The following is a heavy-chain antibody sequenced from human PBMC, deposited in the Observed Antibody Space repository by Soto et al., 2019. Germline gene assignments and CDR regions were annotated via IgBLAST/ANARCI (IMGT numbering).Heavy chain of an antibody. Sequence: PGGSLRLSCAASGFTFGSYAMSWVRQAPGKGLEWVSAISCSGGSTYYADSVKGRFTISRDNSKNTLYLQMNSLRAEDTAVYYCAKDRDSSLPRYNWFDPWGQGTLVTVSS. V-gene: IGHV3-23*01. CDR2: ISCSGGST. CDR3: AKDRDSSLPRYNWFDP. D-gene: IGHD6-6*01. J-gene: IGHJ5*02. CDR1: GFTFGSYA.